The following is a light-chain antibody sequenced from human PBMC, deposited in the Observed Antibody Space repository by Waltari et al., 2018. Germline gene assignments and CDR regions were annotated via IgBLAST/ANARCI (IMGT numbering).Light chain of an antibody. V-gene: IGKV3-15*01. J-gene: IGKJ2*01. CDR1: ESVGCH. CDR2: AAV. CDR3: QQYGNWYT. Sequence: EIVMTQSPAMLSVSPGERATLSCSASESVGCHLAWYQQKPGQPPKVIIYAAVTRATGVPARFSGSGSGTEFTLTISSLQSEDFAVYYCQQYGNWYTFGQGTKLQIK.